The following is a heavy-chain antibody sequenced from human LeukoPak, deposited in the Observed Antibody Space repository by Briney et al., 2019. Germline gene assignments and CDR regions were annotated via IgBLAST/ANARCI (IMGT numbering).Heavy chain of an antibody. J-gene: IGHJ4*02. CDR3: ARMDYDILTGYPHPFDY. CDR1: GGSISSGGYS. D-gene: IGHD3-9*01. CDR2: IYHSGST. Sequence: SQTLSLTCAVSGGSISSGGYSWSWIRQPPGKGLEWIGYIYHSGSTYYNPSLKSRVTISVDRSKNQFSLKLSSVTAADTAVYYCARMDYDILTGYPHPFDYWGQGTLVTVSS. V-gene: IGHV4-30-2*02.